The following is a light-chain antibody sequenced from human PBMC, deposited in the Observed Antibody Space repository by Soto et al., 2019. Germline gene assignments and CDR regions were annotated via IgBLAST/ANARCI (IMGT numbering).Light chain of an antibody. J-gene: IGLJ2*01. V-gene: IGLV2-14*01. Sequence: QSALTQPASVSGSPGQSITISCTGTSSDVGGYNYVSWYQQHPGKAPKLMIYDVSNRPSGVSNRFSGSKSGNTASLTISGLQAEDAADYYCSSYTSSSTRVVGGGTKLTVL. CDR1: SSDVGGYNY. CDR3: SSYTSSSTRV. CDR2: DVS.